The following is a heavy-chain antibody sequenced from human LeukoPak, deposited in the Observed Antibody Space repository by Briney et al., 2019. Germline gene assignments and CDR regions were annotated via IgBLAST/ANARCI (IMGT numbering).Heavy chain of an antibody. D-gene: IGHD3-16*02. Sequence: PGGSLRLSCAASGFTFSTFGMIWVRQAPGKGLEWVSSISSGSYIYYADAVKARFTISRDNAKNSLYLQMNSLRAEDTAVYYCARVGSFGDYVWGSYRYTGEYYFDYWGQGTLVTVSS. J-gene: IGHJ4*02. CDR3: ARVGSFGDYVWGSYRYTGEYYFDY. CDR2: ISSGSYI. V-gene: IGHV3-21*01. CDR1: GFTFSTFG.